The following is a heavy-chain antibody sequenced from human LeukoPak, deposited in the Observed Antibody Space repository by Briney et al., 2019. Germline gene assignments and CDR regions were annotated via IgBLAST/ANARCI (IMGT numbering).Heavy chain of an antibody. J-gene: IGHJ3*02. CDR2: ISYDGSNK. CDR3: ARGTNPPRFLEWLIKEGAFDI. D-gene: IGHD3-3*01. Sequence: GGSLRLSCAASGLTFSIYAMHWVRQAPGKGLEWVAVISYDGSNKYYADSVKGRFTISRDNSKNTLYLQMNSLRAEDTAVYYCARGTNPPRFLEWLIKEGAFDIWGQGTMVTVSS. V-gene: IGHV3-30-3*01. CDR1: GLTFSIYA.